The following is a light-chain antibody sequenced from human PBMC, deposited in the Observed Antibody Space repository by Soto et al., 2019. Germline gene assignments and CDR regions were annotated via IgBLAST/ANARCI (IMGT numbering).Light chain of an antibody. J-gene: IGLJ2*01. Sequence: QSVLTQPPSASATPGQRVTISCSGSSSNIGSNAVHWYQQLPGTAPKLLIYSTNQRPSGVPDQFSGSKSATSASLAISGLRSEDEADYYCAAWDASRNAVIFGGGTQLTVL. V-gene: IGLV1-44*01. CDR1: SSNIGSNA. CDR2: STN. CDR3: AAWDASRNAVI.